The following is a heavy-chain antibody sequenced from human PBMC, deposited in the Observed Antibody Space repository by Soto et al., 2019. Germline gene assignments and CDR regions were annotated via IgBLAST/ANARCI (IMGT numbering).Heavy chain of an antibody. D-gene: IGHD4-17*01. CDR1: GFMFSTYA. Sequence: EVQLLQTGGGLVQPGGSLSLSCAASGFMFSTYAMNWVRQAPGKGLEWVSAISSSGDSAYYAESVRGRFTISRDNSINTIYLQMRSLRPEDTAVYYCAHPRGYGVFDAVDIWGQGTMVTVSS. J-gene: IGHJ3*02. CDR2: ISSSGDSA. CDR3: AHPRGYGVFDAVDI. V-gene: IGHV3-23*01.